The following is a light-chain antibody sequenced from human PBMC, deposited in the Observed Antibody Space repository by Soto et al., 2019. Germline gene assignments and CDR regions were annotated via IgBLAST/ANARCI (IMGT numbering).Light chain of an antibody. CDR2: KAS. J-gene: IGKJ1*01. CDR1: QSISTW. CDR3: QQYNSYSLT. V-gene: IGKV1-5*03. Sequence: DIQMTQSPSTLSASVGGRVTVTCRASQSISTWVAWYQQKLGKAPKLLIYKASSLQSGVPSRFSGSGSGTEFTLTISSLQPDDFATYYCQQYNSYSLTFGQGTKVDIK.